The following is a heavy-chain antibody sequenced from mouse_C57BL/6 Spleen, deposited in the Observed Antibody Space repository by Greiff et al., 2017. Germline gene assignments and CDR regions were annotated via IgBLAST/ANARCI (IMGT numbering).Heavy chain of an antibody. CDR1: GYAFTNYL. D-gene: IGHD1-1*01. J-gene: IGHJ1*03. CDR2: INPGSGGT. CDR3: ARAGVLRSYFDV. Sequence: VQLVESGAELVRPGTSVKVSCKASGYAFTNYLIEWVKQRPGQGLEWIGVINPGSGGTNYNEKFKGKATLTADKSSSTAYMQRSSLTSEDSAVYFCARAGVLRSYFDVWGTGTTVTVAS. V-gene: IGHV1-54*01.